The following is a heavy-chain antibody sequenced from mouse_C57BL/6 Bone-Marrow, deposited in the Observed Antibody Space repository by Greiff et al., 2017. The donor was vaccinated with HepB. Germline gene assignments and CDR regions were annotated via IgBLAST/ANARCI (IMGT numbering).Heavy chain of an antibody. CDR1: GFTFTDYY. V-gene: IGHV7-3*01. D-gene: IGHD2-12*01. CDR2: IRNKANGYTT. Sequence: EVMLVESGGGLVQPGGSLSLSCAASGFTFTDYYMSWVRQPPGKALEWLGFIRNKANGYTTEYSASVKGRFTISRDNSQSILYLQMNALRAEDSATYYCARYIAPYSFFAYWGQGTLVTVSA. J-gene: IGHJ3*01. CDR3: ARYIAPYSFFAY.